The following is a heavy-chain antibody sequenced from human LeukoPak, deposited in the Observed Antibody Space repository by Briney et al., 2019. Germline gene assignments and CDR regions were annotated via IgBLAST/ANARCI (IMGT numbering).Heavy chain of an antibody. J-gene: IGHJ4*02. V-gene: IGHV4-59*08. CDR1: GGSISSHY. D-gene: IGHD4-17*01. CDR2: IYYSGST. CDR3: ASAQTTSFDY. Sequence: SETLSLTCTVSGGSISSHYWSWIRQPPGKGLEWIGYIYYSGSTNYNPSLKSRVTISVDTSKNQFSLKLSSVTAADTAVYYCASAQTTSFDYWGQGTLVTVSS.